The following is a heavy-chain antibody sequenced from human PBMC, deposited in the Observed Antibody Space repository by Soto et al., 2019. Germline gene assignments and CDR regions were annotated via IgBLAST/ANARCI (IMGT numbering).Heavy chain of an antibody. Sequence: QVQLQESGPGLVKPSETLSLTCTVSGGSVTSGSYYWTWIRQPPGKRLEWIGYVYYSGSTKYNPSRESRVIISLDTSKNQFSLKLSSVTAADTAVYYCARDQSVAGDYYYYGMDVWGQGTTVTVSS. J-gene: IGHJ6*02. CDR3: ARDQSVAGDYYYYGMDV. V-gene: IGHV4-61*01. CDR1: GGSVTSGSYY. D-gene: IGHD6-19*01. CDR2: VYYSGST.